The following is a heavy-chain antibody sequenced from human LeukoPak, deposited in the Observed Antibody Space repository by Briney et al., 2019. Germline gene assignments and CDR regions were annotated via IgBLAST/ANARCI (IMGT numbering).Heavy chain of an antibody. J-gene: IGHJ4*02. CDR2: IYSSGST. D-gene: IGHD6-25*01. CDR1: GGSISSSSYY. CDR3: ARIVAADFDY. V-gene: IGHV4-39*01. Sequence: SETLSLTCTVSGGSISSSSYYWGWIRQPPGKGLEWIGGIYSSGSTYYNPSLKSRVTISVDTSKNQFSLKLSSVTAADTAVYYCARIVAADFDYWGQGTLVTVSS.